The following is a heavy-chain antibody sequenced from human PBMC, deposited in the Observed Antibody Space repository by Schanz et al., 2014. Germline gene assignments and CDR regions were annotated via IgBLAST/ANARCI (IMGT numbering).Heavy chain of an antibody. D-gene: IGHD4-17*01. CDR1: GFTFSGYW. Sequence: EVQLVESGGGLVQPGGSLRLSCAASGFTFSGYWMSWVRQAPGKGLEWVSASSGRGGRTYYADSVKGRFTISRDNSKNTLYLQMNSLRAEDTAVYYCAKDCPSDYGDHCFDFWGQGTLVTVSS. CDR3: AKDCPSDYGDHCFDF. CDR2: SSGRGGRT. J-gene: IGHJ4*02. V-gene: IGHV3-23*04.